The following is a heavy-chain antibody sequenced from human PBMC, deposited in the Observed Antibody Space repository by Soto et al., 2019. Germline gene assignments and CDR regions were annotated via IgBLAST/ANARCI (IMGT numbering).Heavy chain of an antibody. V-gene: IGHV3-7*01. D-gene: IGHD3-22*01. J-gene: IGHJ4*02. CDR3: AREKVATYYYDSSGYYDYYFDY. CDR1: GFTFSSYW. Sequence: GGSLRLSCAASGFTFSSYWMSWVRQAPGKGLEWVANIKQDGSEKYYVDSVKGRFTISRDNAKNSLYLRMNSLRAEDTAVYYCAREKVATYYYDSSGYYDYYFDYWGQGTLVTVSS. CDR2: IKQDGSEK.